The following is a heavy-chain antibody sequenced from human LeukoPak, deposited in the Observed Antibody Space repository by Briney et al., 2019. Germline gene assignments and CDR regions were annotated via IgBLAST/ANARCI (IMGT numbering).Heavy chain of an antibody. Sequence: PGGSLRLSCAASGFTFSSYWMHWVRQAPGKGLVWVSRINSDGSSTSYADSVKGRFTISRDNAKNTLYLQMNNLRAEDTAVYYCARGGPRYPFDYWGQGTLVTVSS. CDR3: ARGGPRYPFDY. V-gene: IGHV3-74*01. CDR1: GFTFSSYW. D-gene: IGHD3-9*01. CDR2: INSDGSST. J-gene: IGHJ4*02.